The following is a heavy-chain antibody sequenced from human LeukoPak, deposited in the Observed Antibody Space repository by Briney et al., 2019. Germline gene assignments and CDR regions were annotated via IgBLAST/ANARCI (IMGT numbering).Heavy chain of an antibody. CDR2: ISGSGGST. CDR3: AKGSRSSGHYSDY. Sequence: GGSLRLSCAASGSTFSSYAMSWVRQAPGKGLEWVSAISGSGGSTYYADSVKGRFTISRDNSNNTLYLQMNSLRAEDTAVYYCAKGSRSSGHYSDYWGQGTLVTVSS. D-gene: IGHD3-22*01. V-gene: IGHV3-23*01. CDR1: GSTFSSYA. J-gene: IGHJ4*02.